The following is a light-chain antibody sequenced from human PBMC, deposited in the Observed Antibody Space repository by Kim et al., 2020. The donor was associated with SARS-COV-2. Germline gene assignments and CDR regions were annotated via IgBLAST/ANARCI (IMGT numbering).Light chain of an antibody. V-gene: IGKV3-20*01. CDR2: GAS. CDR3: QHFSISPLS. CDR1: QSVSISH. J-gene: IGKJ4*01. Sequence: EIVLTQSPGTLSLSPGERATLSCRASQSVSISHLAWYQQKAGQAPILLIYGASSRATGIPDRFSGSGSGTDFTLTISRLEPEDFAVYYCQHFSISPLSFGGGTKVDIK.